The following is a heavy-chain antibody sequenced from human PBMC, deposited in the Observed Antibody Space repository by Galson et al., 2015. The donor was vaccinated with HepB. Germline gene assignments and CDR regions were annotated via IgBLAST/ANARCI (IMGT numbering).Heavy chain of an antibody. D-gene: IGHD2-15*01. CDR2: IFAGGGST. CDR1: GYTFTTHY. V-gene: IGHV1-46*01. Sequence: SVKVSCKASGYTFTTHYMHWVRQAPGQGPEWMGKIFAGGGSTRYAERFQGRVTLTRDSSTSTIYMEVSSLRSDDTAVYYCARETPDTYYFDYWGQGTLVTVSS. CDR3: ARETPDTYYFDY. J-gene: IGHJ4*02.